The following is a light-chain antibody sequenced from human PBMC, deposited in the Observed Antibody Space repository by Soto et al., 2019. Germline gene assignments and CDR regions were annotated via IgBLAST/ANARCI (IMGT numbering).Light chain of an antibody. CDR3: QQSYSSPRT. CDR2: AAS. J-gene: IGKJ2*01. Sequence: DIQMTQSPSSLSASVGDRVTITCRPSQRISSHLNWYQQKPGKAPKLLIYAASRLQSGVPSRFSGSGSGTDFTLTISRLQPDDFATYYCQQSYSSPRTLGQVTKLE. V-gene: IGKV1-39*01. CDR1: QRISSH.